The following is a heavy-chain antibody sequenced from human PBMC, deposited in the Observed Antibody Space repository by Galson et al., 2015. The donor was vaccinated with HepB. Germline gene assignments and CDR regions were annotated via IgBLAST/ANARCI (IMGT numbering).Heavy chain of an antibody. CDR3: TRGRWYHASDI. J-gene: IGHJ3*02. D-gene: IGHD1-14*01. Sequence: SLRLSCAGSGFIFGNYAINWFRQAPGKGLEWIGFIGSKAYGGTIEYVASVKGRFLISRDDSKNIAYLQLNSLKTEDTAMYYCTRGRWYHASDIWGQGTMVTVSS. CDR1: GFIFGNYA. V-gene: IGHV3-49*03. CDR2: IGSKAYGGTI.